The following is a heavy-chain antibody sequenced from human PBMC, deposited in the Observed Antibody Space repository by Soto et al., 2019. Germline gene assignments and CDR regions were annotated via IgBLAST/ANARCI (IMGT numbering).Heavy chain of an antibody. J-gene: IGHJ5*02. Sequence: SETLSLTCTVSGGSISSGDYYWSWIRQPPGKGLEWIGYIYYSGSTYYDPSLKSRVTISVDTSKNQFSLKLSSVTAADTAVYYCARGYRYCSGGSCYSGDWFDPWGQGTLVTVSS. CDR1: GGSISSGDYY. CDR2: IYYSGST. V-gene: IGHV4-30-4*01. CDR3: ARGYRYCSGGSCYSGDWFDP. D-gene: IGHD2-15*01.